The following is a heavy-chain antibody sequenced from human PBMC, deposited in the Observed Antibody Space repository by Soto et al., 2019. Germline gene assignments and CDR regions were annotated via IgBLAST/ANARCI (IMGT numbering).Heavy chain of an antibody. CDR2: ISSDGTSR. CDR1: GFTFSSYG. CDR3: AKVRVKDYYYYAMDV. D-gene: IGHD4-4*01. J-gene: IGHJ6*02. V-gene: IGHV3-30*18. Sequence: GGSLRLSCAASGFTFSSYGMHWVRQAPGKGLEWVAVISSDGTSRSYADSVKGRFTISRDNSKNTLYLQMNSLRAEDTAMYYCAKVRVKDYYYYAMDVWGQGTTVTVSS.